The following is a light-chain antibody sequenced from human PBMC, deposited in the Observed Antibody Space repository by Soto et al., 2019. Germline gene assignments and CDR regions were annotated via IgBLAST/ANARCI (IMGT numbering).Light chain of an antibody. J-gene: IGKJ1*01. CDR2: AAS. CDR3: QQSYNIPRAT. CDR1: QSISIY. Sequence: EIQMTQSPSSLSASVGDRVTITCRASQSISIYLNWYQQKPGKAPKVLIYAASSLQSGVPPRFSGSGSGTDFTLTISSLQPEDFATYFCQQSYNIPRATFGQGTKVDI. V-gene: IGKV1-39*01.